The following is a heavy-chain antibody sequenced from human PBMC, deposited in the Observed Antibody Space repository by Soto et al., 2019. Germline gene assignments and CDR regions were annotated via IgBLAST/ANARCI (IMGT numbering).Heavy chain of an antibody. CDR2: ISSSGSII. CDR3: AVGGGEVPSYYYYGMDV. Sequence: QVQLVESGGGLVKPGGSLRLSCAASGFTFSDYYMSWIRQAPGKGLEWVSYISSSGSIIYYVDSVKGRFTISRDNAKNSRYLQMTRLRAEDTALYYCAVGGGEVPSYYYYGMDVLGQGTTVTFAS. V-gene: IGHV3-11*01. CDR1: GFTFSDYY. D-gene: IGHD3-16*01. J-gene: IGHJ6*02.